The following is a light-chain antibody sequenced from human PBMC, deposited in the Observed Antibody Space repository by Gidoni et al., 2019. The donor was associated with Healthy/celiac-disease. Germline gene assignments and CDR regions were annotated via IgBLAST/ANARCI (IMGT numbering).Light chain of an antibody. J-gene: IGKJ4*01. CDR2: DAS. V-gene: IGKV1-5*01. Sequence: IQMTQSPSTLPASVGDRVTITCRASQRISSWLAWYQQKPGKDPKLMIYDASSLESGVPSRFSGSGAGTEFTLTISSLQPDDFATYYCQQYNSYTLTFGGGTKVEIK. CDR1: QRISSW. CDR3: QQYNSYTLT.